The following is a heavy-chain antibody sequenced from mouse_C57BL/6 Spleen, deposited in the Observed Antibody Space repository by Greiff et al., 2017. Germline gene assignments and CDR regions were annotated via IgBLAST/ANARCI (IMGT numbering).Heavy chain of an antibody. D-gene: IGHD2-4*01. CDR2: ISSGSSTI. CDR3: AREDYEGAMDY. V-gene: IGHV5-17*01. Sequence: EVMLVESGGGLVKPGGSLKLSCAASGFTFSDYGMHWVRQAPEKGLEWVAYISSGSSTISSADTVKGRFTISRDNAKNTLFLQMTSLRSEDTAMYYCAREDYEGAMDYWGQGTSVTVSS. J-gene: IGHJ4*01. CDR1: GFTFSDYG.